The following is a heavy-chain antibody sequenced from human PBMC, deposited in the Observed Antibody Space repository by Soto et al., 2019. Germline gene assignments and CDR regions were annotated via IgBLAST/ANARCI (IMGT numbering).Heavy chain of an antibody. J-gene: IGHJ4*02. D-gene: IGHD5-18*01. CDR1: GYSFTSYW. CDR2: IYPGDSDT. V-gene: IGHV5-51*01. CDR3: ASRLMDTAMVPLFDY. Sequence: PGESLKISCKGSGYSFTSYWIGWVRQMPGKGLEWMGIIYPGDSDTRYSPSFQGQVTISADKSISTAYLQWSSLKASDTAMYYCASRLMDTAMVPLFDYWGQGTLVTVSS.